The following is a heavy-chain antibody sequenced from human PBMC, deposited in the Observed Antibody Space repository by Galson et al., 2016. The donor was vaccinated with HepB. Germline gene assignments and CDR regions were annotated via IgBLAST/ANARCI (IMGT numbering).Heavy chain of an antibody. CDR1: GYTFTSYG. J-gene: IGHJ4*02. Sequence: SVKVSCKASGYTFTSYGISWVRQAPGQGLEWMGWISAYNDNTNYAQKVQGRVTMTTDTSTSTAYMELRSLTSEDTAMYYCARRGESYCLDSWGQGTLVTVSS. CDR3: ARRGESYCLDS. V-gene: IGHV1-18*01. CDR2: ISAYNDNT. D-gene: IGHD1-26*01.